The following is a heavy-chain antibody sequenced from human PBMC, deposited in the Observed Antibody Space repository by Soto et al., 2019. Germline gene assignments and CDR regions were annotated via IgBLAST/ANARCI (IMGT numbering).Heavy chain of an antibody. CDR2: INHSGST. CDR3: ATGIGEFFDY. J-gene: IGHJ4*02. V-gene: IGHV4-34*01. D-gene: IGHD3-10*01. CDR1: GGSFSGYY. Sequence: PSETLSLTCAVYGGSFSGYYWSWIRQPPGKGLEWIGEINHSGSTNYNPSLKSRVTISVDTPKNQFSLKLSSVTAADTAVYYCATGIGEFFDYWGQGTLVTVSS.